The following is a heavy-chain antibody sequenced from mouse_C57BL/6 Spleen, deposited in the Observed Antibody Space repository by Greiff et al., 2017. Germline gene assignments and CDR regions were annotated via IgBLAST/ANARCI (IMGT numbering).Heavy chain of an antibody. J-gene: IGHJ2*01. Sequence: VQLKESGPVLVKPGASVKMSCKASGYTFTDYYMNWVKQSPGKSLEWIGVINPYNGGTSYNQKFKGKATLTVDKSSSTAYMELNSLTSEDSAVYYWAREHGSSYYFDYWGQGTTLTVSS. D-gene: IGHD1-1*01. V-gene: IGHV1-19*01. CDR3: AREHGSSYYFDY. CDR2: INPYNGGT. CDR1: GYTFTDYY.